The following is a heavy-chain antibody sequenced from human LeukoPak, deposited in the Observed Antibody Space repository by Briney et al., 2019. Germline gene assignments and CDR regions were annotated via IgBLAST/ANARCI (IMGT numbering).Heavy chain of an antibody. J-gene: IGHJ5*02. CDR1: GGTFSSYA. CDR3: AIPPLVVRGGGFWFDP. D-gene: IGHD3-10*01. CDR2: IIPIFGTA. V-gene: IGHV1-69*01. Sequence: SVKVSCKASGGTFSSYAISWVRQPPGQGLEWMGGIIPIFGTANYAQKFQGRVTITADEFTRTAYMELRSLRSEDTAVYYCAIPPLVVRGGGFWFDPWGQGTLVIVSS.